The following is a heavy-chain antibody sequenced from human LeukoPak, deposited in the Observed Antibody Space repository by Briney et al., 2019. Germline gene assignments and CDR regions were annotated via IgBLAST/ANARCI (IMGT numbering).Heavy chain of an antibody. D-gene: IGHD3-22*01. V-gene: IGHV1-2*02. Sequence: ASVKVSCKASGYTFTGYYMHWVRQAPGQGLEWMGWINPNSGGTNYAQKFQGRVIMTRDTSISTAYMELSRLRSDDTAVYYCARGGQYVLHYDSSGYPPRGHWGQGTLVTVSS. J-gene: IGHJ4*02. CDR1: GYTFTGYY. CDR2: INPNSGGT. CDR3: ARGGQYVLHYDSSGYPPRGH.